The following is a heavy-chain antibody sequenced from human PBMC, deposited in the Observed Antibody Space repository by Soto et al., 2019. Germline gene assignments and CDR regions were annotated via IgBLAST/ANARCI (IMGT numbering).Heavy chain of an antibody. D-gene: IGHD2-15*01. CDR2: IIPIFGTP. J-gene: IGHJ4*02. V-gene: IGHV1-69*01. Sequence: QVQLVQSGAEVKKPGSSVKISCKAFGGSFSDYAISWVRQAPGQGLEWMGGIIPIFGTPNYGQKFQDRVTFTAHESTNTAYMELSRLTSEDTAVYYCARDRAPRGWSYLDLWGQGTQVTVSS. CDR3: ARDRAPRGWSYLDL. CDR1: GGSFSDYA.